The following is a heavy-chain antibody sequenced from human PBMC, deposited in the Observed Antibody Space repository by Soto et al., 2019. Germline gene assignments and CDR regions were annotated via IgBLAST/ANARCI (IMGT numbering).Heavy chain of an antibody. CDR2: ISSSSSYI. CDR3: ARQGMTQHHYYYSMDV. Sequence: PGGSLRLSCAASGFTFSSYSMNWVRQAPGKGLEWVSSISSSSSYIYYADSVKGRFTISRDNAKNSLYLQMNSLRAEDTAVYYCARQGMTQHHYYYSMDVWGTGTTVTRSS. J-gene: IGHJ6*03. CDR1: GFTFSSYS. D-gene: IGHD1-20*01. V-gene: IGHV3-21*01.